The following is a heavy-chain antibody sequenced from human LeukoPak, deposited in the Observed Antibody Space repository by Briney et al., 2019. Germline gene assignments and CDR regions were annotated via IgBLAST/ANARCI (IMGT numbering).Heavy chain of an antibody. Sequence: GGSLGLSCAASGFTFGSYWMDWVRQSSDQGLEWVANIKQDGSEAYYLDSVKGRFTISRDNAKNALFLQMNSLRAEDTAVYYCTRSLDYWGQGTLVTVSS. V-gene: IGHV3-7*01. CDR2: IKQDGSEA. CDR1: GFTFGSYW. CDR3: TRSLDY. J-gene: IGHJ4*02.